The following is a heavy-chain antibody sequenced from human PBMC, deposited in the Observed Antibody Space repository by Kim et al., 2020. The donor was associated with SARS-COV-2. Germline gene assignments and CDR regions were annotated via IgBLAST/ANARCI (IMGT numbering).Heavy chain of an antibody. CDR1: GFTFSSYS. J-gene: IGHJ5*02. CDR2: ISSSSSYI. Sequence: GGSLRLSCAASGFTFSSYSMNWVRQAPGKGLEWVSSISSSSSYIYYADSVKGRFTISRDNAKNSLYLQMNSLRAEDTAVYYCAREGSVRGVQAWGQGTLVTVSS. D-gene: IGHD3-10*02. V-gene: IGHV3-21*01. CDR3: AREGSVRGVQA.